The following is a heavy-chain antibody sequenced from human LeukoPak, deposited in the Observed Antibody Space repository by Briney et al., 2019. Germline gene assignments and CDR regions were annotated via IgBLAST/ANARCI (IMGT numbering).Heavy chain of an antibody. CDR2: IYHSGST. CDR3: ARGRRKLVDWLPSTVAYYYYGMDV. Sequence: PSGTLSLTCAVSGGSISSSNWWSWVRQPPGKGLEWIGEIYHSGSTNYNPSLKSRVTISVDKSKNQFSLKLSSVTAADTAVYYCARGRRKLVDWLPSTVAYYYYGMDVWGQGTTVTVSS. D-gene: IGHD3-9*01. CDR1: GGSISSSNW. V-gene: IGHV4-4*02. J-gene: IGHJ6*02.